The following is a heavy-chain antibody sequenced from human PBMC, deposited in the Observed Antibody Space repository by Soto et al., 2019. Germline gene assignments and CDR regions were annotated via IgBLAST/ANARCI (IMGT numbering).Heavy chain of an antibody. V-gene: IGHV3-33*01. D-gene: IGHD3-22*01. J-gene: IGHJ3*02. CDR3: ASDRDYYDNSGYALDI. CDR2: IWYDGSNE. Sequence: QVQLVESGGGVVQSGKSLRLSCAASGFSFSSYGMHWVRQAPGKGLEWVAVIWYDGSNEDYADSVKGRFAISRDNSKNTLYLQMNSLRADDTAVYYCASDRDYYDNSGYALDIWGQGTVVTVSS. CDR1: GFSFSSYG.